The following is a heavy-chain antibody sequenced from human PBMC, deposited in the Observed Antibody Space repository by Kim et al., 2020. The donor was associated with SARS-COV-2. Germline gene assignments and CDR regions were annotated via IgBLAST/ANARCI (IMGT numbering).Heavy chain of an antibody. V-gene: IGHV3-30*03. D-gene: IGHD6-19*01. CDR2: ISHDGSNK. J-gene: IGHJ4*02. Sequence: GGSLRLSCAASGFTFSSYGMHWVRQAPGKGLEWVAVISHDGSNKYYADSVKGRFTISRDNSKNTLYLQMNSLRAEDTAVYYCASGWYDDYWGQGTLVTVSS. CDR1: GFTFSSYG. CDR3: ASGWYDDY.